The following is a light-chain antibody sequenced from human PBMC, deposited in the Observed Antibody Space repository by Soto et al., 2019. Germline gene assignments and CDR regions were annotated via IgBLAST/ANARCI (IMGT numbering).Light chain of an antibody. CDR2: QAT. V-gene: IGKV1-5*03. CDR1: QSISTW. J-gene: IGKJ1*01. Sequence: DIQMTQSPSTLSASVGDRVTITCRASQSISTWLAWYQQKPGKAPKLLIYQATSLESGGPSRFSGSGSGTEFTLPISSLQPDDVATYYCRHYNSYAETFGQGTKVEIK. CDR3: RHYNSYAET.